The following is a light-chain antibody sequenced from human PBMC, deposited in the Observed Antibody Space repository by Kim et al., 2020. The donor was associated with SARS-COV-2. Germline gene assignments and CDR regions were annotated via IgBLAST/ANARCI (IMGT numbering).Light chain of an antibody. CDR3: QQYNNWPPYS. J-gene: IGKJ2*03. CDR1: QSVSST. V-gene: IGKV3-15*01. Sequence: VSPGERAPLSCRASQSVSSTLAWYQQKPGQAPRLLIYGAPTRATGIPARFSGSGSGTEFTLTISSLQSEDFAVYYCQQYNNWPPYSFGQGTKLEI. CDR2: GAP.